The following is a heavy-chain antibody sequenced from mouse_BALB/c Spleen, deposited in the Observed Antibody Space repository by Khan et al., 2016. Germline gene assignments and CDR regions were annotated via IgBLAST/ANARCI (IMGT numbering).Heavy chain of an antibody. V-gene: IGHV2-6-7*01. CDR3: ASSYDYDGGFAD. D-gene: IGHD2-4*01. CDR2: IWGDGRI. J-gene: IGHJ3*01. CDR1: GFSITGFA. Sequence: QVQLKESGPGLVAPSQSLSITCTVSGFSITGFAVNWVRQPPGKGLEWLGVIWGDGRIDSEAALKSRLSISKDNSKCQVFLKMNSLPTDDTARYYCASSYDYDGGFADWGQGTLVTVSA.